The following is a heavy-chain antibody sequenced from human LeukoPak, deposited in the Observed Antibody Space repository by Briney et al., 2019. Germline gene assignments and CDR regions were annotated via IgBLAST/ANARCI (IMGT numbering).Heavy chain of an antibody. J-gene: IGHJ5*02. D-gene: IGHD2-8*01. CDR1: GFTFSNYW. CDR2: ISGSGGST. V-gene: IGHV3-23*01. Sequence: PGGSLRGSCAASGFTFSNYWTHWVRHAPGKGLVWVSAISGSGGSTYYADSVRGRFTISRDNSKNTLYLQMNSLRAEDTAVYYCAKALGYCTNGVCGPWGQGTLVTVSS. CDR3: AKALGYCTNGVCGP.